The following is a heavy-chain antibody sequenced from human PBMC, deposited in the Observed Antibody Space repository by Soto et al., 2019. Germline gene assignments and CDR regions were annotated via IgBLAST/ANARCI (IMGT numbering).Heavy chain of an antibody. V-gene: IGHV2-5*02. Sequence: SGPTLVNPTQTLTLTCTFSGFSLSTSGVGVGWIRQPPGKALEWLALIYWDDDKRYSPSLKSRLTITKDTSKNQVVLTMTNMEPVDTATYFCSHRRGXCCCCSCYSILFDPLGQGTLVTVSS. CDR2: IYWDDDK. J-gene: IGHJ5*02. CDR1: GFSLSTSGVG. D-gene: IGHD2-15*01. CDR3: SHRRGXCCCCSCYSILFDP.